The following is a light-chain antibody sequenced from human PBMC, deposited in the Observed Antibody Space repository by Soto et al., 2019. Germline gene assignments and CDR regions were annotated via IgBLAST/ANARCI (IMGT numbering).Light chain of an antibody. CDR3: QQYHLSPRA. CDR1: EAINNNF. V-gene: IGKV3-20*01. CDR2: GAS. J-gene: IGKJ4*01. Sequence: EIVLTQSAGALSVAPGETLSLSCRASEAINNNFVAWYQQRPFQVPRLLMYGASIRVSGVPDRISGRRSGTGFILNIARVEPEDSAVYFCQQYHLSPRAFGGGTQV.